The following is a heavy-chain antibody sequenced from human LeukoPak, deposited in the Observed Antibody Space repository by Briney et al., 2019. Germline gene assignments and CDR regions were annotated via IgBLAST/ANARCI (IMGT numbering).Heavy chain of an antibody. V-gene: IGHV3-30*03. D-gene: IGHD5-24*01. CDR3: ARDRGSDRPTNWFDP. CDR2: ISYDGSNK. J-gene: IGHJ5*02. CDR1: GFTFSSYG. Sequence: SGGSLRLSCAASGFTFSSYGMHWVRQAPGKGLEWVAVISYDGSNKYYADSVKGRFTISRDNSKNTLYLQMNSLRAEDTAVYYCARDRGSDRPTNWFDPWGQGTLVTVSS.